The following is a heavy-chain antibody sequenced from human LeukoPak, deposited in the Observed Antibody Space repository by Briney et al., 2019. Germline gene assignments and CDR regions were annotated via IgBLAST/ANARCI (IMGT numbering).Heavy chain of an antibody. D-gene: IGHD6-13*01. CDR1: GYTFTGYF. V-gene: IGHV1-2*02. CDR3: ARVRQQLVSDIDY. CDR2: INPNSGGT. J-gene: IGHJ4*02. Sequence: ASVKVSCKASGYTFTGYFMHWVRLAPGQGLEWMGWINPNSGGTNYAQKFQGRVTMTRDTSISTAYMDLTRLTSDDTAVYYCARVRQQLVSDIDYWGQGTLVTVSS.